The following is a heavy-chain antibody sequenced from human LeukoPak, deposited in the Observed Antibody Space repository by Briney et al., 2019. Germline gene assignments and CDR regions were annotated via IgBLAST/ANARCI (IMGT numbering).Heavy chain of an antibody. V-gene: IGHV1-8*01. CDR1: GYTFTSHD. CDR2: MNPNSGNT. Sequence: ASVKVSCKASGYTFTSHDINWVRQATGQGLEWMGWMNPNSGNTGYAQKFQGRVTMTRNTSISTAYMELSSLRSEDTAVYYCARGPPYDILTGYYTDDYYYGMDVWGQGTTVTVSS. D-gene: IGHD3-9*01. J-gene: IGHJ6*02. CDR3: ARGPPYDILTGYYTDDYYYGMDV.